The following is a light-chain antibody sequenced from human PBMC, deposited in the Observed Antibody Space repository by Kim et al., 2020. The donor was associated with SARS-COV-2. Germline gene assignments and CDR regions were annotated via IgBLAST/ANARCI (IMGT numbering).Light chain of an antibody. V-gene: IGLV3-19*01. Sequence: SSELTQDPAVSVALGQTVRITCQGDSLRSYYASWYQQKPGQAPVLVIYGKNNRPSGIPDRFSGFSSGNTASLTITGAQAEDEADYYCNSRDSSGNHVVFG. CDR3: NSRDSSGNHVV. J-gene: IGLJ2*01. CDR2: GKN. CDR1: SLRSYY.